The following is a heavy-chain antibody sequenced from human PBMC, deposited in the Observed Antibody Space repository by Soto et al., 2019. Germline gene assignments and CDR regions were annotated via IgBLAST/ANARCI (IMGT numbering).Heavy chain of an antibody. CDR3: ARDLYSSSSDTNWFDP. V-gene: IGHV1-46*01. CDR2: INPSGGST. CDR1: GYTFTSYY. J-gene: IGHJ5*02. D-gene: IGHD6-6*01. Sequence: KVSCKASGYTFTSYYMHWVRQAPGQGLEWMGIINPSGGSTSYAQKFQGRVTMTRDTSTSTVYMELSSLRSEDTAVYYCARDLYSSSSDTNWFDPWGQGTLVTVSS.